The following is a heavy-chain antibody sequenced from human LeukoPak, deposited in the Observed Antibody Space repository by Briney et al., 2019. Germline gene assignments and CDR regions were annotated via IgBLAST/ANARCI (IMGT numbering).Heavy chain of an antibody. D-gene: IGHD5-12*01. CDR3: VRGYCGYENDY. V-gene: IGHV1-46*03. CDR2: INPSGGRS. J-gene: IGHJ4*02. CDR1: GYTFTSYY. Sequence: ASVKVSCKASGYTFTSYYMHWVRQAPGQGPEWMGIINPSGGRSSHAQKFQGRLTMTRDTSTSTVYMELYSLRSEDTAVYYCVRGYCGYENDYWGQGTLVTVSS.